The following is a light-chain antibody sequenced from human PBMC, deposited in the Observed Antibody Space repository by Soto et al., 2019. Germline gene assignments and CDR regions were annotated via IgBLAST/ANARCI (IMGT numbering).Light chain of an antibody. J-gene: IGKJ2*01. V-gene: IGKV1-33*01. CDR3: QQYENLRLHT. CDR1: EDISNY. Sequence: DIQMTQSPSSLSASVGERVTITCRANEDISNYLNWYQQKPGRAPKLLIYDASTLETGVPSRFSGSGPGTHFTFTISSLQPEDVGTYYCQQYENLRLHTFGPGTKL. CDR2: DAS.